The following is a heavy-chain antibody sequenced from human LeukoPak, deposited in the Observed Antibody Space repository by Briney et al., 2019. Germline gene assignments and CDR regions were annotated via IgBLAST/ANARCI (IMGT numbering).Heavy chain of an antibody. CDR3: ARGSSVFGVAEYYYGMDV. CDR2: ISYDGSNK. J-gene: IGHJ6*02. V-gene: IGHV3-30-3*01. D-gene: IGHD3-3*01. Sequence: PGGSLRLSCAASGFTFSSYAMPWVRQAPGKGLEWVAVISYDGSNKYYADSVKGRFTISRDNSKNTLYLQMNSLRAEDTAVYYCARGSSVFGVAEYYYGMDVWGQGTTVTVSS. CDR1: GFTFSSYA.